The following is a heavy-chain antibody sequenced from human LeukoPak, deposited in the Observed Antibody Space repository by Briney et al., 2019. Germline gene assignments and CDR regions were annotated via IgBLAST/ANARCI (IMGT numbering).Heavy chain of an antibody. V-gene: IGHV4-61*02. J-gene: IGHJ4*02. CDR1: GGSISSGSYY. Sequence: SETLSLTCTVSGGSISSGSYYWSWIRQPAGKGLEWIGRIYTSGSTIYNPSLKSRVTISVDTSKNQFSLKLSSVTAADTAVYYCARVIAVAGPYYFDYWGQGTLVTVSS. CDR3: ARVIAVAGPYYFDY. CDR2: IYTSGST. D-gene: IGHD6-19*01.